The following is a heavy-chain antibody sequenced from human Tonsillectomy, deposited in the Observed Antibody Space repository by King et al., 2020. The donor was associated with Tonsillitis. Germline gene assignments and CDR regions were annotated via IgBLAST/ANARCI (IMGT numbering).Heavy chain of an antibody. Sequence: DVQLVESGGGLAQPGGSLRLSCEASGFTFSGHAMSWGRQAPGKGREWVSSIFPVSMDTFYAASAKGRLTISRDNSRNTLFLQMNSLRAEDTAVYYCAKHFSSSSWLFFDDWGRGTLVTVSS. CDR1: GFTFSGHA. J-gene: IGHJ4*02. D-gene: IGHD6-6*01. V-gene: IGHV3-23*03. CDR3: AKHFSSSSWLFFDD. CDR2: IFPVSMDT.